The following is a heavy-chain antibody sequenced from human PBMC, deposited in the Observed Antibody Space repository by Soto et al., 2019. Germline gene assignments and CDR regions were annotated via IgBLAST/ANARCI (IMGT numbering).Heavy chain of an antibody. CDR2: IYYSGST. V-gene: IGHV4-59*12. D-gene: IGHD2-8*02. Sequence: PSETLSLTCTVSGGSISSYYWSWIRQSPGKGLEWIGYIYYSGSTYYNPSLKSRVTISLDTSKNQFSLKLTSVTAADTAVYYCARDKITGLFDYWGQGTLVTVSS. CDR3: ARDKITGLFDY. CDR1: GGSISSYY. J-gene: IGHJ4*02.